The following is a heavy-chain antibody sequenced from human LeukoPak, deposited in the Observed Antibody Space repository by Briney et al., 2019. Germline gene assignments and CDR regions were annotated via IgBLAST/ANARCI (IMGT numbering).Heavy chain of an antibody. CDR1: GGSISSSTYY. CDR3: ARRRLVPQRYYDRYFDY. V-gene: IGHV4-39*07. CDR2: MYYSSGNT. D-gene: IGHD3-22*01. Sequence: SETLSLTCTVSGGSISSSTYYWGWIRQPPGKGLEWFGSMYYSSGNTYYNPSLKRRVTISVDTSKNQFSLKLSSVTAADTAVYYCARRRLVPQRYYDRYFDYWGQGTLVTVSS. J-gene: IGHJ4*02.